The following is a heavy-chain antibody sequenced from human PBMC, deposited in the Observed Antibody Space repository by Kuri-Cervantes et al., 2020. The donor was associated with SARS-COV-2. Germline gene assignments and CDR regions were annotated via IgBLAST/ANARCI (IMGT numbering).Heavy chain of an antibody. CDR2: ISSSSSYI. Sequence: GESLKISCAASGFTFSSYSMNWVRQAPGKGLEWVSSISSSSSYIYYADSVEGRFTISRDNAKNSLYLQMNSLRAEDTAVYYCARVVQWRLLSDDYYYMDVWGKGTTVTDSS. CDR3: ARVVQWRLLSDDYYYMDV. J-gene: IGHJ6*03. CDR1: GFTFSSYS. V-gene: IGHV3-21*01. D-gene: IGHD6-25*01.